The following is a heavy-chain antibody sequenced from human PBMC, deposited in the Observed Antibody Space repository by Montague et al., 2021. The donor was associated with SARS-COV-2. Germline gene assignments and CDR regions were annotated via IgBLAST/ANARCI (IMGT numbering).Heavy chain of an antibody. Sequence: SLSLSCAASGFTFSSYAMHWVRQAPGKGLEWVAVISYDGSNKYYVDSVKGRFSISRDNSKNTLYLQMNSLRAEDTAVYYCARQLIVFVPAAPGSPTHETYDYAMDVWAKGPRSPSP. V-gene: IGHV3-30*04. D-gene: IGHD2-2*01. J-gene: IGHJ6*02. CDR1: GFTFSSYA. CDR2: ISYDGSNK. CDR3: ARQLIVFVPAAPGSPTHETYDYAMDV.